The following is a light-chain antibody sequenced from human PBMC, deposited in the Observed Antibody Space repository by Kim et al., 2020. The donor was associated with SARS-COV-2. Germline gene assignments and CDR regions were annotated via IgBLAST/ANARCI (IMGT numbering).Light chain of an antibody. V-gene: IGLV3-21*04. J-gene: IGLJ2*01. CDR3: QVWDSSDDHRVV. Sequence: SYELTRPPSVSVAPGKTARITCGGTSIGSKSVHWYQQKPGQAPVLVISYDSVRPSGIPERFSGSNSGNTATVTISRVEAGDEANYYCQVWDSSDDHRVVFGGGTQLTV. CDR2: YDS. CDR1: SIGSKS.